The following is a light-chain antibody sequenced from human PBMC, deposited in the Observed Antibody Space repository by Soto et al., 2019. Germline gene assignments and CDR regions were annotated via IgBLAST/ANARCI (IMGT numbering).Light chain of an antibody. CDR2: GAS. CDR3: QQYGSSPRT. J-gene: IGKJ5*01. V-gene: IGKV3-20*01. CDR1: QSVSSSF. Sequence: GDRATLSCRAIQSVSSSFLAWYQQKVGQAPGLLIYGASSRATGTPDRFSGSGSGTDFTLTISRLEPEDFAVYYCQQYGSSPRTFGQGTRLEIK.